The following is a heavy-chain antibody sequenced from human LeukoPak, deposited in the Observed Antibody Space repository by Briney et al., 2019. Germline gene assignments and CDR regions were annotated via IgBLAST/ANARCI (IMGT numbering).Heavy chain of an antibody. D-gene: IGHD3-10*01. V-gene: IGHV3-48*04. Sequence: GGSLRLSCAASGFTFSSYSMNWVRQAPGKGLGWVSYISSSSSTIYYADSVKGRFTISRDNAKNSLYLQMNSLRAEDTAVYYCARAGVWFGEPLDYWGQGTLVTVSS. CDR3: ARAGVWFGEPLDY. J-gene: IGHJ4*02. CDR2: ISSSSSTI. CDR1: GFTFSSYS.